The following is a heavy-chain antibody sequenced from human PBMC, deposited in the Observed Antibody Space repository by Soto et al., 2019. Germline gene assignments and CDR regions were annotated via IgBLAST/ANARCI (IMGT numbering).Heavy chain of an antibody. CDR1: GFTFSGSA. D-gene: IGHD5-12*01. J-gene: IGHJ4*02. CDR3: TSTTFNGDGYNYVY. CDR2: IRGKANSYAT. V-gene: IGHV3-73*01. Sequence: LRLSCAASGFTFSGSAMHWVRQASGKGLEWVGRIRGKANSYATAYAASVKGRFTISRDDSKNTAYLQMNSLKTEDTAVYYCTSTTFNGDGYNYVYWGQGTLVTVSS.